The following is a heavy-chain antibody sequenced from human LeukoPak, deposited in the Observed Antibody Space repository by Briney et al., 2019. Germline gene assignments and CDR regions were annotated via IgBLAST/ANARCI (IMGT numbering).Heavy chain of an antibody. J-gene: IGHJ3*02. D-gene: IGHD2-2*01. Sequence: TSETLSLTCTVSGGSISSGDYYWSWIRQPPGKGLEWIGYIYYSGSTYYNPSLKGRVTISVDTSKNQFSLKLSSVTAADTAVYYCARAAPAIDAFDIWGQGTMVTVSS. CDR1: GGSISSGDYY. CDR3: ARAAPAIDAFDI. V-gene: IGHV4-30-4*01. CDR2: IYYSGST.